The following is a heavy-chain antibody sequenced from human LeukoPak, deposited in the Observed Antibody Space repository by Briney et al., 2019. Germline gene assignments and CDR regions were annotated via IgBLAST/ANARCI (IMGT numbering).Heavy chain of an antibody. CDR2: ISGSGGNT. V-gene: IGHV3-23*01. D-gene: IGHD3-16*01. CDR1: GFTFSSYA. J-gene: IGHJ4*02. CDR3: AKDLGGGGGSVFDY. Sequence: GGSLRLSCAASGFTFSSYAMSWVRQAPRKGLEWVSAISGSGGNTYYADSVKGRFTISRDNSKNTLYLQMNSLRAEDTAVYYCAKDLGGGGGSVFDYWGQGTLVTVSS.